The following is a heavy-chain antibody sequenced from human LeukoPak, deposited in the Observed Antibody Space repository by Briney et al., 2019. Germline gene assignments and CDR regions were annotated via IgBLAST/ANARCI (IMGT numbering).Heavy chain of an antibody. CDR3: AELIDR. J-gene: IGHJ5*02. Sequence: GRSLRLSCAASRFTFSTYAMHCVRHAPRKGLEWVAVISHDGSNKYYADSVKGRFTISRDNSKNILYLQMNSLRGEDTAVYCCAELIDRWGQGTLVIVSS. V-gene: IGHV3-30-3*01. D-gene: IGHD1-7*01. CDR2: ISHDGSNK. CDR1: RFTFSTYA.